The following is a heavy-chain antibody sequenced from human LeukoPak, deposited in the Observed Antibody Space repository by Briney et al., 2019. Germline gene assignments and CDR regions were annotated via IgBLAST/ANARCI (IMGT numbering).Heavy chain of an antibody. CDR2: IYYSGST. CDR1: GGSISSSSYY. Sequence: SETLSLTCTVFGGSISSSSYYWGWIRQPPGKGLEWIVSIYYSGSTYYNPSLKSRVTISVDTSKNQFSLKLSSVTAADTAVYYCARSTRNYDILTGYYRLFDYWGQGTLVTVSS. D-gene: IGHD3-9*01. V-gene: IGHV4-39*01. J-gene: IGHJ4*02. CDR3: ARSTRNYDILTGYYRLFDY.